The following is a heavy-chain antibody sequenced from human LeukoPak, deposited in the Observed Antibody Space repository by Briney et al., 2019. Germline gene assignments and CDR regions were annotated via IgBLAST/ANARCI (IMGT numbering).Heavy chain of an antibody. J-gene: IGHJ4*02. CDR3: ARGYSGYDHVFDY. D-gene: IGHD5-12*01. V-gene: IGHV3-66*02. CDR2: IYSGGTT. CDR1: GFTGSSSY. Sequence: GGSLRLSCAASGFTGSSSYMSWFRQAPGKGLEWVSVIYSGGTTYYADSVKGRFTISRDNSKNTLYLQMNSLRAEDTAVYSCARGYSGYDHVFDYWGQGTLVTVSS.